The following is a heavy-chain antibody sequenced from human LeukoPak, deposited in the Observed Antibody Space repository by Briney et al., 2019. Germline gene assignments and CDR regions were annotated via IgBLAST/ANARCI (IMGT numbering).Heavy chain of an antibody. J-gene: IGHJ4*02. V-gene: IGHV5-51*01. CDR3: ARRGGDGSGYYDY. Sequence: GESLKISCKGSGYSFTTYWIGWVRQMPGKGLEWMGIIYPGDSDTRYSPSLQGQVTISADKSSSTAYLQWSSLRPSDTAMYYCARRGGDGSGYYDYWGQGTLVTVSS. D-gene: IGHD3-22*01. CDR2: IYPGDSDT. CDR1: GYSFTTYW.